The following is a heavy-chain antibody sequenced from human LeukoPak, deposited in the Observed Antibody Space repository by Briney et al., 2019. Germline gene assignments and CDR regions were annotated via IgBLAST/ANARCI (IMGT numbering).Heavy chain of an antibody. V-gene: IGHV4-59*01. CDR2: IYYTGST. CDR1: GGSISSYY. D-gene: IGHD2-21*02. Sequence: PSETLSLTCTVSGGSISSYYWAWIRQPPGKGLEWIGYIYYTGSTNYNPSLKSRVTISVDVSKNQFSLNLNSVTAADTAVYYCWKVTEWTDCDYGCQVTLVNV. J-gene: IGHJ4*02. CDR3: WKVTEWTDCDY.